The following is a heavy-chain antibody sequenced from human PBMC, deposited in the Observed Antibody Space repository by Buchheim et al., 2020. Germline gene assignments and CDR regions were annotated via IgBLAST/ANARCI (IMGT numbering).Heavy chain of an antibody. V-gene: IGHV3-30-3*01. CDR1: GFTFSSYA. D-gene: IGHD3-3*01. CDR2: ISYDGSNK. Sequence: QVQLVESGGGVVQPGRSLRLSCAASGFTFSSYAMHWVRQAPGKGLEWVAVISYDGSNKYYEDSGKGRFTISRDNSTNNMYLQMNSLRAEDTAVYYCARASGYLDYWGQGTL. J-gene: IGHJ4*02. CDR3: ARASGYLDY.